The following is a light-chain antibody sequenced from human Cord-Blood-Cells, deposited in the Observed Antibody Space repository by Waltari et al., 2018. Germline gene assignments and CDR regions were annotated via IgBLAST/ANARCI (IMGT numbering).Light chain of an antibody. Sequence: QSALPQPASVSGSPGQSITISCTGTSSAVGGYNYVAWYQQHPGEAPKLMIYDVSNRPSGVSNRFSGSKSGNTASLTISGLQAEDEADYYCSSYTSSSTLVFGGGTKLTVL. CDR1: SSAVGGYNY. V-gene: IGLV2-14*03. CDR2: DVS. J-gene: IGLJ3*02. CDR3: SSYTSSSTLV.